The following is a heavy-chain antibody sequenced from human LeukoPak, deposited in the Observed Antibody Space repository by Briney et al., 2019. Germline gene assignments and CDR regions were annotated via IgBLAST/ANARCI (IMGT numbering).Heavy chain of an antibody. V-gene: IGHV3-33*01. CDR2: IWYDGSNK. CDR1: GFTFSSYG. D-gene: IGHD5-12*01. Sequence: GGSLRLSCAASGFTFSSYGMHWVRQAPGKGLEWVAVIWYDGSNKYYADSVKGRFTISRDNSNNTLYLQMNSLRAEDTAVYYCARDGVATGLDYWGQGTLVTVSS. CDR3: ARDGVATGLDY. J-gene: IGHJ4*02.